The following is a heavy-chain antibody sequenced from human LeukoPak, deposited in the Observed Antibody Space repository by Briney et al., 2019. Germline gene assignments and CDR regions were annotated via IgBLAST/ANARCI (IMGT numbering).Heavy chain of an antibody. V-gene: IGHV3-48*03. Sequence: PGGSLRLSCAASEFTLSSYEMNWVRQAPGKGREWLSYIGGNNIYYADSVKGRFTISRGNAKNSLYLQMNSLRAEDTAVYYCARETIAVFGDAFDIWGQGTMVTVSS. CDR1: EFTLSSYE. J-gene: IGHJ3*02. CDR2: IGGNNI. D-gene: IGHD6-19*01. CDR3: ARETIAVFGDAFDI.